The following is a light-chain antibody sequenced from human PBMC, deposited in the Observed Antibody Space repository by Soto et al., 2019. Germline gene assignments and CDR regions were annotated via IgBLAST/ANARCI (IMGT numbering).Light chain of an antibody. J-gene: IGKJ1*01. CDR3: QQYYTYGT. CDR2: AAS. Sequence: IRMTQSPSSFSASTGDRVTITCRASQGISSYLAWYQQKPGKAPKLLIYAASTLQSGVPSRFSGSGSGTDFTLTISCLQSEDFATYYCQQYYTYGTFGQGTKVEIK. V-gene: IGKV1-8*01. CDR1: QGISSY.